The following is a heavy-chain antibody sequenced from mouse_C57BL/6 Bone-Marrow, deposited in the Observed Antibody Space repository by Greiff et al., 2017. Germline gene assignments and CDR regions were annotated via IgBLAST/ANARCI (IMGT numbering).Heavy chain of an antibody. CDR3: ALIYYDYDGPFAY. Sequence: QVQLKQPGAELVKPGASVKLSCKASGYTFTSYWMHWVKQRPGQGLEWIGMIHPNSGSTNYNEKFKSKATLSVDKSSSTAYMPLRSLTSEASAVYYCALIYYDYDGPFAYWGQGTLVTVSA. CDR1: GYTFTSYW. V-gene: IGHV1-64*01. CDR2: IHPNSGST. J-gene: IGHJ3*01. D-gene: IGHD2-4*01.